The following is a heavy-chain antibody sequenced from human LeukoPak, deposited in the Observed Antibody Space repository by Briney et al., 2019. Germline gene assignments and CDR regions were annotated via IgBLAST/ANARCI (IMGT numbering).Heavy chain of an antibody. V-gene: IGHV4-61*08. CDR2: IYYSGST. CDR3: AMLTTVVTGFDP. Sequence: SETLSLTCTVSGGSISSGGYYWSWIRQHPGKGLEWIGYIYYSGSTNYNPSLKSRVTISVDTSKNQFSLKLSSVTAADTAVYYCAMLTTVVTGFDPWGQGTLVTVSS. CDR1: GGSISSGGYY. D-gene: IGHD4-23*01. J-gene: IGHJ5*02.